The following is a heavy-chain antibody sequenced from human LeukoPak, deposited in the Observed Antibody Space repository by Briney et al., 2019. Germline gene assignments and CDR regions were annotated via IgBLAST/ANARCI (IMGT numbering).Heavy chain of an antibody. CDR2: ISAYNGNT. Sequence: ASVKVSCKASGYTFTSYGISWVRQAPGQGLEWMGWISAYNGNTNYARKLQGRVTMTTDTSTSTAYMELRSLRSDDTAVYYCARVTLKGGIAVADHYEGDYWGQGTLVTVSS. CDR1: GYTFTSYG. J-gene: IGHJ4*02. CDR3: ARVTLKGGIAVADHYEGDY. V-gene: IGHV1-18*01. D-gene: IGHD6-19*01.